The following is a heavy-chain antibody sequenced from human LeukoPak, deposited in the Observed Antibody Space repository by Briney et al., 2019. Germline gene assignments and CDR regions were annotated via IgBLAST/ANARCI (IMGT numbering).Heavy chain of an antibody. CDR3: ARGQFFCGWFDP. J-gene: IGHJ5*02. D-gene: IGHD2-21*01. CDR2: IYYSGST. V-gene: IGHV4-59*08. CDR1: GGSISSYY. Sequence: SETLSLTCTVSGGSISSYYWSWIRQPPGKGLEWIGYIYYSGSTNYNPSLKSRVTISVDTSKNQFSLKLSSVTAADTAVYYCARGQFFCGWFDPWGQGTLVTVSS.